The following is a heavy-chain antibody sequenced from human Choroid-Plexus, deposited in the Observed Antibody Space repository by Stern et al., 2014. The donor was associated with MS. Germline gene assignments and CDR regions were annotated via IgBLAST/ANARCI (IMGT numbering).Heavy chain of an antibody. V-gene: IGHV1-2*02. Sequence: QVQLVQSGDEVKKPGASGKVSCKTSGYIFTGYYIHWVRQAPGQGLEWMAWINPNTGGTKYAQKFQGRVTMSRDTSISTAYVELSSLTSDDTAVYYCARDQRGITIFGVVTDYYYLGMDVWGQGTTVTVSS. CDR1: GYIFTGYY. J-gene: IGHJ6*02. CDR3: ARDQRGITIFGVVTDYYYLGMDV. CDR2: INPNTGGT. D-gene: IGHD3-3*01.